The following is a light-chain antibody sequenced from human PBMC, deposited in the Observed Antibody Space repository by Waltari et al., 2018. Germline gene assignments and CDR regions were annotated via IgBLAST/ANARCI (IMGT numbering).Light chain of an antibody. CDR3: QQYKNWPPLT. J-gene: IGKJ4*01. CDR1: ESVINS. Sequence: EIVMTQSPATLSVSPGERATLSCRASESVINSLAWYQQRPGKAPRLLFYDASTRATGIPARFSGSGTGTEFTLTISSLQSEDFAVYYCQQYKNWPPLTFGGGTKVEIK. CDR2: DAS. V-gene: IGKV3-15*01.